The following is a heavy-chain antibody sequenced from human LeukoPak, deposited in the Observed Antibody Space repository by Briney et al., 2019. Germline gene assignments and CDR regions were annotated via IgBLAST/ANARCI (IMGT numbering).Heavy chain of an antibody. CDR3: ARDYQLHGGAYWYFDL. D-gene: IGHD2-2*01. V-gene: IGHV1-3*01. CDR1: GYTFTDST. J-gene: IGHJ2*01. CDR2: ISAGHGNT. Sequence: EASVKVSCKTSGYTFTDSTMHWVRQAPGQGLVWMGWISAGHGNTIYLEKFQGRVTITRDTSASTVYMELSSLRSEDTAVYYCARDYQLHGGAYWYFDLWGRGTLVTVSS.